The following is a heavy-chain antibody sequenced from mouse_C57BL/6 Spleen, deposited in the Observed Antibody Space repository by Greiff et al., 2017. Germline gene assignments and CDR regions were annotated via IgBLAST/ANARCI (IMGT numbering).Heavy chain of an antibody. D-gene: IGHD2-4*01. J-gene: IGHJ3*01. Sequence: VQLQQPGAELVRPGTSVKLSCKASGYTFTSYWMHWVKQRPGQGLAWIGVIDPSDSYTNYNQKFKGKATLTVDTSSSTAYMQLSSLTSEDSAVYYCARSGDYDGFAYWGQGTLVTVSA. CDR3: ARSGDYDGFAY. CDR1: GYTFTSYW. V-gene: IGHV1-59*01. CDR2: IDPSDSYT.